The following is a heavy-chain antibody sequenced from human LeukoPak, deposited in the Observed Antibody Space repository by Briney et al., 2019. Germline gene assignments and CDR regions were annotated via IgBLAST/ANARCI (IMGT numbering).Heavy chain of an antibody. Sequence: AAVKVCCKSSGYTFTSYYMHWVRQRPGQGLGRMGIINLSGGSTSYAQKFQGRVTMTSDTSTSTVYMELSSLRAEDTAVYYCAREKEPGEYYMDVWGKGTTVIVSS. CDR1: GYTFTSYY. CDR2: INLSGGST. D-gene: IGHD1-14*01. CDR3: AREKEPGEYYMDV. V-gene: IGHV1-46*01. J-gene: IGHJ6*03.